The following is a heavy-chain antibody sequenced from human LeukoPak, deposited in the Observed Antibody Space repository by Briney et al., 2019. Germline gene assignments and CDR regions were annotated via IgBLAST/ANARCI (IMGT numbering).Heavy chain of an antibody. CDR2: IYYSGST. J-gene: IGHJ5*02. V-gene: IGHV4-31*03. CDR1: GGSISSGGYY. CDR3: ARALGSSGYGWFDP. D-gene: IGHD3-22*01. Sequence: SETLSLTCTVSGGSISSGGYYWSWIRQHPGEGLEWSGNIYYSGSTYYNPSLKSRLTISVDTSKNQFSLKLSSVTAADTAVYYCARALGSSGYGWFDPWGQGTLVTVSS.